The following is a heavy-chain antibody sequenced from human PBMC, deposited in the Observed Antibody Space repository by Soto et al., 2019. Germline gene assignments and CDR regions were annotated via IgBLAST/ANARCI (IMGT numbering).Heavy chain of an antibody. CDR2: IHAGNGNT. Sequence: QVQLVQSGAEEKKPGASVKVSCKASGYTFTSYAMHWVRQAPGQRLEWMGWIHAGNGNTKYSQKFQGRVTITRDTSASTAYMELSSLRSEDTAVYYCARDLGYALPDYWGQGTLVTVSS. CDR3: ARDLGYALPDY. J-gene: IGHJ4*02. CDR1: GYTFTSYA. V-gene: IGHV1-3*05. D-gene: IGHD2-15*01.